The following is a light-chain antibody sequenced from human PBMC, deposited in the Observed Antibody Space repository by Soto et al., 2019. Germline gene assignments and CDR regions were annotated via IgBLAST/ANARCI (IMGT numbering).Light chain of an antibody. CDR2: DAS. J-gene: IGKJ5*01. CDR1: QSVSGD. CDR3: QQYNNWPIT. V-gene: IGKV3-15*01. Sequence: EIVLTQSPATLSVSPGEIATLCCRASQSVSGDLAWYHHKPGQAPRLLIYDASTRALDTPARFAGSGAGTEFTLTISSLQSEDFAVYFCQQYNNWPITFGQGTRLEIK.